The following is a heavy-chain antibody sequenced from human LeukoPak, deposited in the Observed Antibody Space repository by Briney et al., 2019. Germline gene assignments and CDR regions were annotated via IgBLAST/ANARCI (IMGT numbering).Heavy chain of an antibody. J-gene: IGHJ1*01. V-gene: IGHV1-18*01. Sequence: ASVKVSCKASGYTFTSYGISWVRQAPGQGLEWVGWISAYNGNTNYAQKLQGRVTMTTDTSTSTAYMELSSLRSEDTAVYYCANCGGDCYSGGSEYFQHWGQGTLVTVSS. D-gene: IGHD2-21*02. CDR2: ISAYNGNT. CDR3: ANCGGDCYSGGSEYFQH. CDR1: GYTFTSYG.